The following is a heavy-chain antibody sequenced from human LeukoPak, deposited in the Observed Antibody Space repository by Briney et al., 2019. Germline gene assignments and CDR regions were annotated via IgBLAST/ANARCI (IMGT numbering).Heavy chain of an antibody. J-gene: IGHJ6*03. D-gene: IGHD5-12*01. CDR2: IYYSGTT. CDR1: GGSISGHY. Sequence: SETLSLTCTVSGGSISGHYWTWIRQPPGKGLEWIGYIYYSGTTDYNPFHKSRVTISIDTSKNQFSLKVTSVTAADTAVYYCARGHPQEYGGYLYMDVWGTGTTVTVSS. CDR3: ARGHPQEYGGYLYMDV. V-gene: IGHV4-59*11.